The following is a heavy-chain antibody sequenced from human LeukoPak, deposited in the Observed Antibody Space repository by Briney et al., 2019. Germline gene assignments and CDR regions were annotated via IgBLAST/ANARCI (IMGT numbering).Heavy chain of an antibody. D-gene: IGHD2-15*01. CDR3: ARHSSPAATFDY. Sequence: PSETLSLTCTVSGGSISSSSYYWGWIRQPPGKGLEWTGSIYYSGSTYYNPSLKSRVTISVDTSKNQFSLKLSSVTAADTAVYYCARHSSPAATFDYWGQGTLVTVSS. CDR1: GGSISSSSYY. CDR2: IYYSGST. V-gene: IGHV4-39*01. J-gene: IGHJ4*02.